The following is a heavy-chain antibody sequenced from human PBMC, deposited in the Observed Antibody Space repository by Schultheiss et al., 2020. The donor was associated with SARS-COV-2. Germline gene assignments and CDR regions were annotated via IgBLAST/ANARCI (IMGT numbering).Heavy chain of an antibody. CDR2: ISGSGGST. CDR3: ARTATYYYYGMDV. V-gene: IGHV3-23*01. CDR1: GFTFDDYA. J-gene: IGHJ6*02. Sequence: GGSLRLSCAASGFTFDDYAMHWVRQAPGKGLEWVSGISGSGGSTYYADSVKGRFTISRDNSKNTLYLQMNSLRAEDTAVYYCARTATYYYYGMDVWGQGTTVTVSS.